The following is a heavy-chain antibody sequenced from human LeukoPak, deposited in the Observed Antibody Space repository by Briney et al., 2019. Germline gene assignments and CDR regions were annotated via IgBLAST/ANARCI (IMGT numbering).Heavy chain of an antibody. CDR3: ARDPHYYGTREA. J-gene: IGHJ3*01. CDR1: GFTFSSYS. D-gene: IGHD3-22*01. Sequence: PGGSLRVSCAASGFTFSSYSMNWVRQAPGNGLEWVSSISSSSSYIYYADSVKGRFTISRDNAKNSLYLQMNSLRAEDTAVYYCARDPHYYGTREAWGQGTMVTVSS. V-gene: IGHV3-21*01. CDR2: ISSSSSYI.